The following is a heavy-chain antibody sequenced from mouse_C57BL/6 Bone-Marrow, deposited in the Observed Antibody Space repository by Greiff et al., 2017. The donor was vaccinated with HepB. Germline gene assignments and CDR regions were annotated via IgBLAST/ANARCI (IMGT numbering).Heavy chain of an antibody. J-gene: IGHJ1*03. V-gene: IGHV14-2*01. CDR3: ARSPIARGYFDV. Sequence: EVKLMESGAELVKPGASVKLSCTASGFNIKDYYMHWVKQRTEQGLEWIGRIDPEDGETKYAPKFQGKATITADNSSNTAYLQLSSLTSEDTAVYYCARSPIARGYFDVWGTGTTVTVSS. CDR1: GFNIKDYY. CDR2: IDPEDGET.